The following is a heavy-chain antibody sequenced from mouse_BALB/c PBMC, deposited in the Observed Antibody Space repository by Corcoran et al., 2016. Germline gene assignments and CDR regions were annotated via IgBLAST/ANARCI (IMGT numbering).Heavy chain of an antibody. D-gene: IGHD1-2*01. CDR3: ARGHYYGYYGDY. CDR1: GYTFTDYY. CDR2: VNPYNGGT. Sequence: EVQLQQSGPELVKPGASVQMSCRASGYTFTDYYMDWVKQSHGESFEWFGRVNPYNGGTSYNKKFKGKATLIVDKSYSTAYMELNSMTSEDSAVYYCARGHYYGYYGDYCGQGTTLTVSA. J-gene: IGHJ2*01. V-gene: IGHV1-19*01.